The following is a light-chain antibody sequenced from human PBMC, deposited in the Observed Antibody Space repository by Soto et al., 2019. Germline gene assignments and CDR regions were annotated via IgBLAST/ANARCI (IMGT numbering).Light chain of an antibody. CDR1: SSDVGRYNY. CDR2: DVS. V-gene: IGLV2-14*01. Sequence: HSVLAQPASVSGSPGQSIAISCTGTSSDVGRYNYVSWFQQHPGKAPKLMIYDVSNRPSGVSDRFSGSKSGNTASLTISGLQAEDEADYYCSSYTSSNTFVFGTGTKVTVL. J-gene: IGLJ1*01. CDR3: SSYTSSNTFV.